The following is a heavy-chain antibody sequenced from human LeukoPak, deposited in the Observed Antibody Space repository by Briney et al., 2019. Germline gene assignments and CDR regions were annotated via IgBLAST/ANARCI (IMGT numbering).Heavy chain of an antibody. CDR2: INSDGSSI. CDR3: ARGGGSTTVTLDY. CDR1: GFTFSSYW. D-gene: IGHD4-17*01. J-gene: IGHJ4*02. Sequence: PGGSLRLSCAASGFTFSSYWMHWVRRAPGRGLVWVSRINSDGSSISYADSVKGRFTISRDNAKNTLYLQMNSLRAEDTAVYYCARGGGSTTVTLDYWGQGTLVTVSS. V-gene: IGHV3-74*01.